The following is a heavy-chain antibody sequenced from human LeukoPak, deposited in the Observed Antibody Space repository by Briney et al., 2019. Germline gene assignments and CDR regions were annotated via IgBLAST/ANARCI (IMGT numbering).Heavy chain of an antibody. D-gene: IGHD6-13*01. Sequence: ASVKVSCKASGYTFTSYGISWVRQAPGQGLEWMGWISAYNGNTNYAQKLQGRVTMTTDTYTSTAYMDLRSLRSDDTAVYYCARSLAAAGNNWFDPWGQGTLVTVSS. CDR1: GYTFTSYG. V-gene: IGHV1-18*01. J-gene: IGHJ5*02. CDR3: ARSLAAAGNNWFDP. CDR2: ISAYNGNT.